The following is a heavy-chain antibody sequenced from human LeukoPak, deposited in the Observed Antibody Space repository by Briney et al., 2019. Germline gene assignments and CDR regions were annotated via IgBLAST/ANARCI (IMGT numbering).Heavy chain of an antibody. D-gene: IGHD5-18*01. Sequence: PGGSLRLSCAASGFTVSSNYMSWVRQAPGKGLEWVSVIYSGGSTYYADSVKGRFTISRDNSKNTLYLQMNSLRAEDTAVYYCARVRVDTAMVYNDYYYGMDVWGQGTTVTVSS. V-gene: IGHV3-53*01. CDR1: GFTVSSNY. CDR3: ARVRVDTAMVYNDYYYGMDV. J-gene: IGHJ6*02. CDR2: IYSGGST.